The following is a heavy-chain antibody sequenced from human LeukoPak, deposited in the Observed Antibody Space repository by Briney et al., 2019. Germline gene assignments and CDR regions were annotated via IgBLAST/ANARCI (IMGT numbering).Heavy chain of an antibody. CDR2: INHSGSI. CDR1: GGSFSGYY. J-gene: IGHJ3*02. CDR3: ASHPRYYDILTGYYKALDAFDI. D-gene: IGHD3-9*01. Sequence: SETLSLTCAVYGGSFSGYYWSWIRQPPGKGLGWIEEINHSGSITYNPSLKSRVTISVDTSKNQFPLKLSSVTAADTAVYYCASHPRYYDILTGYYKALDAFDIWGQGTMVTVSS. V-gene: IGHV4-34*01.